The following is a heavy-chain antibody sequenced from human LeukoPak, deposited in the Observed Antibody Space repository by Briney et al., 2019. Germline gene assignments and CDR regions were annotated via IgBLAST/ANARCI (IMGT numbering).Heavy chain of an antibody. Sequence: PGGSLRLSCAASGFTFSNYGMHWVRQAPGKGLEWVSAISGSGGSTYYADSVKGRFTISRDNSKNTLYLQMNSLRAEDTAVYYCAKDKEDFWSGYPRGYFDYWGQGTLITVSS. V-gene: IGHV3-23*01. CDR3: AKDKEDFWSGYPRGYFDY. J-gene: IGHJ4*02. D-gene: IGHD3-3*01. CDR2: ISGSGGST. CDR1: GFTFSNYG.